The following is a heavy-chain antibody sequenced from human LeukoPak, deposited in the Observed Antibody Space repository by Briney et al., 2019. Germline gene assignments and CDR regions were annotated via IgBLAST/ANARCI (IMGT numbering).Heavy chain of an antibody. CDR1: GGSISSSSYY. V-gene: IGHV4-39*07. CDR2: IYYSGST. D-gene: IGHD2-15*01. Sequence: PSETLSLTCTVSGGSISSSSYYWGWIRQPPGKGLEWIGSIYYSGSTYYNPSLKSRVTISVDTSKNQFSLKLSSVTAADTAVYYCARGGDVVVVAGLYYYYYGMDVWGQGTTVTVSS. CDR3: ARGGDVVVVAGLYYYYYGMDV. J-gene: IGHJ6*02.